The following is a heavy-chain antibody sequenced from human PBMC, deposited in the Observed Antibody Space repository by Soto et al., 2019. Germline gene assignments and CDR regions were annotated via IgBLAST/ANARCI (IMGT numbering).Heavy chain of an antibody. Sequence: PXGSLRLSCAASGFTFSSYAMHWVRQAPGKGLEWVAVISYDGSNKYYADSVKGRFTISRDNSKNTLYLQMNSLRAEDTAVYYCARDLVVYKAAAGLIDYWGQGTLVTVSS. D-gene: IGHD6-13*01. CDR3: ARDLVVYKAAAGLIDY. CDR2: ISYDGSNK. CDR1: GFTFSSYA. V-gene: IGHV3-30-3*01. J-gene: IGHJ4*02.